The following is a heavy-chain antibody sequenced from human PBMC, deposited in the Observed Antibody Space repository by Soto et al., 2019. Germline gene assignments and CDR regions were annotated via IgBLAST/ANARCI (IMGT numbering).Heavy chain of an antibody. Sequence: SLRLSCAASGFTFSSYGMHWVRQAPGKGLERVAVIWYDGSNKYYADSVKGRFTISRDNSKNTLYLQMNSLRAEDTAVYYCAREHYYDSSGYRSVLDYWGQGTLVTVSS. CDR2: IWYDGSNK. CDR3: AREHYYDSSGYRSVLDY. CDR1: GFTFSSYG. V-gene: IGHV3-33*01. J-gene: IGHJ4*02. D-gene: IGHD3-22*01.